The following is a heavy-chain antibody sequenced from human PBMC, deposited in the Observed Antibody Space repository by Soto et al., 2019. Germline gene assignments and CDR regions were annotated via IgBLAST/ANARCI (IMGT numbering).Heavy chain of an antibody. D-gene: IGHD3-3*01. Sequence: VKVSCKASGYTFTSYGISWVRQAPGQGLEWMGWISAYNGNTNYAQKLQGRVTMTTDTSTNTAYMELRSLRSDDTAVYYCAREGVDHYYYYGMDVWGQGTTVTVSS. CDR2: ISAYNGNT. J-gene: IGHJ6*02. CDR1: GYTFTSYG. V-gene: IGHV1-18*01. CDR3: AREGVDHYYYYGMDV.